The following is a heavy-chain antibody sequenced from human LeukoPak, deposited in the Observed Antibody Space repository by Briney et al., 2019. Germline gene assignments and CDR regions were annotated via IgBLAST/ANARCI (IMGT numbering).Heavy chain of an antibody. CDR2: TYYRSKWYN. J-gene: IGHJ6*02. V-gene: IGHV6-1*01. CDR1: GDSVSSNSAA. D-gene: IGHD1-26*01. CDR3: AGTVVGAPYYYYGMDV. Sequence: SQTLSLTCAISGDSVSSNSAAWNWIRQSPSRGLEWLGRTYYRSKWYNDYAVSVKSRITINPDTSKNQFSLQLNSVTPEDTAVYYCAGTVVGAPYYYYGMDVWGQGTTVTVSS.